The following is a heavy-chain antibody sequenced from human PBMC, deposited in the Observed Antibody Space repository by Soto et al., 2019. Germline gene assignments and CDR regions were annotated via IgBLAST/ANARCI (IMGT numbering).Heavy chain of an antibody. CDR2: ISGSGGST. CDR3: AKVIAAAGTGYWFDP. Sequence: PGGSLRLSCAASGFTFSRYAMSWVRQAPGKGLEWVSAISGSGGSTYYADSVKGRFTISRDNSKNTLYLQMNSLRAEDTAGYYCAKVIAAAGTGYWFDPWGQGTLVTVSS. V-gene: IGHV3-23*01. J-gene: IGHJ5*02. CDR1: GFTFSRYA. D-gene: IGHD6-13*01.